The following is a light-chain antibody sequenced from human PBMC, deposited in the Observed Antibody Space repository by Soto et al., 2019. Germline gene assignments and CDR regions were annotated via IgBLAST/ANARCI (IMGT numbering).Light chain of an antibody. V-gene: IGLV2-8*01. Sequence: QSVLTQPPSASGSPGQSVTISCTGTSSDVGGYNYVSWYQQHPGKAPKLVIFEVNKRPSGVPDRFSGSKSGNTASLTVSGLQTEDEADYYCCSYAGSYTYVLGTGTKVTVL. CDR2: EVN. J-gene: IGLJ1*01. CDR3: CSYAGSYTYV. CDR1: SSDVGGYNY.